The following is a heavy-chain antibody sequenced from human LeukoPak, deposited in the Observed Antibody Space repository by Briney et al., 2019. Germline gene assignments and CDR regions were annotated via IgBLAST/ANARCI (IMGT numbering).Heavy chain of an antibody. J-gene: IGHJ4*02. CDR3: AREPHGGGYGGTPDY. V-gene: IGHV3-21*01. D-gene: IGHD4-23*01. CDR2: ISSSSSYI. Sequence: PGGSLRLSCAASGFTLSSYSMNWVRQAPGKGLEWVSSISSSSSYIYYADSVKGRFTISRDNAKNSLYLQMNSLRAEDTAVYYCAREPHGGGYGGTPDYWGQGTLVTVSS. CDR1: GFTLSSYS.